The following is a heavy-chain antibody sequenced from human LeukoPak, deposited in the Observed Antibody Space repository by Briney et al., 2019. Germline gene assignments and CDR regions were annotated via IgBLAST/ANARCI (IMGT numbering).Heavy chain of an antibody. V-gene: IGHV4-30-4*01. CDR1: GGSISSGDYY. D-gene: IGHD6-19*01. J-gene: IGHJ5*02. CDR2: IYYSGST. CDR3: ARDRYSSGRRWFDP. Sequence: SQTLSLTCTVSGGSISSGDYYWSWIRQPPGKGLEWIVYIYYSGSTYYNPSLKSRVTISVDTSKNQFSLKLSSVTAADTAVYYCARDRYSSGRRWFDPWGQGTLVTVSS.